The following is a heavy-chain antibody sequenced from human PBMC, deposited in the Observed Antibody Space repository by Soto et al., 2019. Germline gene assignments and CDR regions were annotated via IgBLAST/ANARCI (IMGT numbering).Heavy chain of an antibody. J-gene: IGHJ6*02. CDR2: IYYSGST. CDR1: GGSISSSSYY. CDR3: ARQTRVAGHPYGMDV. Sequence: KPSETLSLTCTVSGGSISSSSYYWGWIRQPPGKGLEWIGSIYYSGSTYYNPSLKSRVTISVDTSKNQFSLKLSSVTAADTAVYYCARQTRVAGHPYGMDVWGQGTTVTVSS. D-gene: IGHD6-19*01. V-gene: IGHV4-39*01.